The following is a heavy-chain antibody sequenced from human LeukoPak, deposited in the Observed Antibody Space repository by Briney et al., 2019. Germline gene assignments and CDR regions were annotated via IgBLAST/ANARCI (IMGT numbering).Heavy chain of an antibody. Sequence: SETLSLTCTVSGGSISSSSYYWGWIRQPPGKGLEWSESIYYSGSTNYNPSLKSRVTISVDTSKNQFPLKLSSVTAADTGRSYGAGYVGNGTMLSYFDFWGQGTLVTVSS. CDR3: AGYVGNGTMLSYFDF. CDR1: GGSISSSSYY. CDR2: IYYSGST. D-gene: IGHD1-1*01. J-gene: IGHJ4*02. V-gene: IGHV4-39*01.